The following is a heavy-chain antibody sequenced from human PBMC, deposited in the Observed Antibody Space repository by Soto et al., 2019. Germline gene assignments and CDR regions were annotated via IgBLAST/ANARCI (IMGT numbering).Heavy chain of an antibody. V-gene: IGHV4-39*01. Sequence: QLQLQESGPGLVKPSETLSLTCTVSGGSISSSSYYWGWIRQPPGKGLEWIGSIYYSGSTYYNPSLQXRXTXSXXTSKNPFSLKLSSVTAADTAVYYCARPGNYGSGSYLYYLDYWGQGTLVTVSS. CDR1: GGSISSSSYY. D-gene: IGHD3-10*01. CDR2: IYYSGST. CDR3: ARPGNYGSGSYLYYLDY. J-gene: IGHJ4*02.